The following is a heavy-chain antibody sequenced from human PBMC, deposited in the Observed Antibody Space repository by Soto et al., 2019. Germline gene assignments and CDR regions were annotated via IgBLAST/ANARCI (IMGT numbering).Heavy chain of an antibody. CDR1: GFTFSSYG. Sequence: GGSLRLSCAASGFTFSSYGMHWVRQAPGKGLEWVAVISYDGSNKYYADSVKGRFTISRDNSKNTLYLQMNSLRAEDTAVYYCAKFSRVVVAADGGVYWGQGTLVTVSS. J-gene: IGHJ4*02. CDR2: ISYDGSNK. V-gene: IGHV3-30*18. CDR3: AKFSRVVVAADGGVY. D-gene: IGHD2-15*01.